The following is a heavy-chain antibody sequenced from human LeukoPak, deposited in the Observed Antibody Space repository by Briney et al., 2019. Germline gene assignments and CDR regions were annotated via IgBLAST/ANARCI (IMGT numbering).Heavy chain of an antibody. J-gene: IGHJ4*02. CDR2: VYTSGST. Sequence: SETLSLTCTVSGGSISSYYWSWIRQPAGKGLEWIGHVYTSGSTNHNPSLMSRVTMSVDTSKNQFSLRLSSVTAADTAVYYCARDNIVVVAATKAYYFDYWGQGTLVTVSS. CDR3: ARDNIVVVAATKAYYFDY. CDR1: GGSISSYY. D-gene: IGHD2-15*01. V-gene: IGHV4-4*07.